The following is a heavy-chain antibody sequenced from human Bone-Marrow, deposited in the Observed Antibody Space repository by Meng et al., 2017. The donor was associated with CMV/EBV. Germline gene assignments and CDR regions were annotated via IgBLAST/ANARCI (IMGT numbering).Heavy chain of an antibody. CDR2: ISSSSTI. D-gene: IGHD3-3*01. V-gene: IGHV3-48*04. Sequence: GESLKISCAASGFTFSSYSMNWARQAPGKGLEWVSYISSSSTIYYADSVKGRFTISRDNAKNSLYLQMNSLGAEDTAVYYCARVPVDFWSGYIPAYYFDYWGQGTLVTVSS. CDR3: ARVPVDFWSGYIPAYYFDY. J-gene: IGHJ4*02. CDR1: GFTFSSYS.